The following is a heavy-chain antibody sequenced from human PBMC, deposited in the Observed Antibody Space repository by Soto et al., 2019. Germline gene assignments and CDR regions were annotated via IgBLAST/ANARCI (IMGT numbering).Heavy chain of an antibody. CDR2: IIPIFGTA. CDR3: AGTFVVVIIGYYYYGMDV. V-gene: IGHV1-69*06. J-gene: IGHJ6*02. CDR1: GGTFSSYA. D-gene: IGHD3-3*01. Sequence: QVQLVQSGAEVKKPGSSVKVSCKASGGTFSSYAISWVRQAPGQGLEWMGGIIPIFGTANYAQKFQGRVTITADKSTSTAYMELSSLRSEDTAVYYCAGTFVVVIIGYYYYGMDVWGQGTTVTVSS.